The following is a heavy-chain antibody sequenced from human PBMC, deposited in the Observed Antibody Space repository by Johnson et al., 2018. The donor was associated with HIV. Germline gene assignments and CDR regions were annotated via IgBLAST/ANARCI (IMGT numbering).Heavy chain of an antibody. Sequence: QVQLVESGGGVVQPGVSLRLSCAASGFTFSSYGMHWVRQAPGKGLEWVAFIRYDGSNKYYEDSVKGRFIISRDDSKNTLYLQMNSLRAEDTSVYYCARDRGIAVAGTGAFDIWGQGTMVTVSS. CDR3: ARDRGIAVAGTGAFDI. V-gene: IGHV3-30*02. CDR2: IRYDGSNK. D-gene: IGHD6-19*01. J-gene: IGHJ3*02. CDR1: GFTFSSYG.